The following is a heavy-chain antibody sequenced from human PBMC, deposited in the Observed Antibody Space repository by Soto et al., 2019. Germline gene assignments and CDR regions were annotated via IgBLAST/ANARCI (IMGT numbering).Heavy chain of an antibody. J-gene: IGHJ5*02. CDR2: INHSGST. V-gene: IGHV4-34*01. D-gene: IGHD3-10*01. CDR3: ARGRGDDNWFDP. Sequence: PSETLSLTCAVYGGSFSGYYWSWIRQPPGKGLEWIGEINHSGSTNYNPSLKSRVTISVDTSKNQFSLKLSSVTAAGTAVYYCARGRGDDNWFDPWGQGTLVTVSS. CDR1: GGSFSGYY.